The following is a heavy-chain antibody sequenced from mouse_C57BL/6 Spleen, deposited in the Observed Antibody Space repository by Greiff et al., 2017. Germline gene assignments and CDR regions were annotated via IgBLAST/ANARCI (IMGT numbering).Heavy chain of an antibody. D-gene: IGHD2-3*01. CDR3: ARYDGYYYFDY. V-gene: IGHV1-69*01. CDR1: GYTFTSYW. Sequence: LVESGAELVMPGASVKLSCKASGYTFTSYWMHWVKQRPGQGLEWIGEIDPSDSYTNYNQKFKGKSTLTVDKSSSTAYMQLSSLTSEDSAVYYCARYDGYYYFDYWGQGTTLTVSS. CDR2: IDPSDSYT. J-gene: IGHJ2*01.